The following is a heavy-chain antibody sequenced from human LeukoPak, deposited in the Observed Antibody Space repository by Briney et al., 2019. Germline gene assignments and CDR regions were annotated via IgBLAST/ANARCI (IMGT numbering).Heavy chain of an antibody. CDR2: MWGAGGST. CDR3: ARDAGVVAVHYLDP. J-gene: IGHJ5*02. D-gene: IGHD2-15*01. V-gene: IGHV3-23*01. Sequence: GGSLTLSCAPYTFTLSTHAMGWVRHAPEKGLDWVSAMWGAGGSTFYGDCVEGRFSISRDNTKNTLYMQMNNLRAEDTAIYYCARDAGVVAVHYLDPWGQGTLVTVSS. CDR1: TFTLSTHA.